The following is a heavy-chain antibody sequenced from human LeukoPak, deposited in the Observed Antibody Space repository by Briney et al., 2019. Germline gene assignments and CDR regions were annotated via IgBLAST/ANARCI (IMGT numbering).Heavy chain of an antibody. CDR3: ARVGGRQLVKDYFDY. Sequence: PGVSLRLSCAASGFTFSSYWMSWVRQAPGKGREGVANIKQDGSEKYYVDSVKGRFTISRDNAKNSLYLQMNSLRAEDTAVYYCARVGGRQLVKDYFDYWGQGTLVTVSS. CDR2: IKQDGSEK. D-gene: IGHD6-13*01. V-gene: IGHV3-7*03. CDR1: GFTFSSYW. J-gene: IGHJ4*02.